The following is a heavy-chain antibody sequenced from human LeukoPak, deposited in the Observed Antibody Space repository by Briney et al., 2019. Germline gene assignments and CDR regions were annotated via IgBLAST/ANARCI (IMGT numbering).Heavy chain of an antibody. J-gene: IGHJ4*02. V-gene: IGHV1-8*01. CDR3: ARTTDDY. CDR1: GYTFNTYE. Sequence: ASVKVSCMASGYTFNTYEISWVRQATGQGLEWMGWMNPNSGDTGYAQKFQGRVTMTRNTSISTAYMELSSLRSEDTAVYYCARTTDDYWGQGTLVTVSS. CDR2: MNPNSGDT. D-gene: IGHD1-14*01.